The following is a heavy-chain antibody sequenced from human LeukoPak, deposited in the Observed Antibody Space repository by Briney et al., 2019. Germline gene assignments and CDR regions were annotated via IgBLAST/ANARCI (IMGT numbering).Heavy chain of an antibody. CDR2: IYYSGST. CDR1: GGSISSYY. J-gene: IGHJ6*03. Sequence: SETLSLTCTVSGGSISSYYWSWIRQPPGKGLEWIGYIYYSGSTNYNPSLKSRVTISVGTAKNQFSLKLSSVTAADTAVYYCARVGGMDYYYYMDVWGKGTTVTVSS. CDR3: ARVGGMDYYYYMDV. D-gene: IGHD1-14*01. V-gene: IGHV4-59*01.